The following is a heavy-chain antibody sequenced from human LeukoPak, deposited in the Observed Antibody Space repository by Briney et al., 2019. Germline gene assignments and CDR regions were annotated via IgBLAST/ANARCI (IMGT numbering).Heavy chain of an antibody. D-gene: IGHD3-10*01. V-gene: IGHV4-38-2*01. CDR2: IYHSGTT. CDR1: GYSISSGYY. J-gene: IGHJ3*02. Sequence: SETLSLTCVVSGYSISSGYYWAWIRPTPGKGLGWIGSIYHSGTTYYESSLKSRVTIPVDTSRNQFSLKLTSVTAADTAVYYCARLGSGSDTFDIWGQGTMVTVSS. CDR3: ARLGSGSDTFDI.